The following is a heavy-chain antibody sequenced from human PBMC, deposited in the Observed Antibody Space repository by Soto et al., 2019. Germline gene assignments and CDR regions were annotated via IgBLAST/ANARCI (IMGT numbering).Heavy chain of an antibody. CDR1: GYTFTRYG. D-gene: IGHD3-22*01. Sequence: RASVKVSCKTSGYTFTRYGFSWVRQAPGQGLEWMGWISAYNDNRKYAQKFKDRVTMTTDTSTSTAYMELRNLRSDDTAVYYCARDGVYYYNAGTNDHWGQGTLVTVSS. J-gene: IGHJ4*02. CDR2: ISAYNDNR. CDR3: ARDGVYYYNAGTNDH. V-gene: IGHV1-18*01.